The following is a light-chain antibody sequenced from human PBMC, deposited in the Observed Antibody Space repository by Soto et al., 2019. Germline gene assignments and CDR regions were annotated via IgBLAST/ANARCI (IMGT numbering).Light chain of an antibody. Sequence: DIQLTQSPSSLSASVGDRVSISCRASQSINNYLNWYQQKPGKAPKVLIFAASTLQSGVPSRFSGSGSGTDFTLTITSLQPEDFATYYCQQSYSRTFGQVTKVAIK. CDR2: AAS. CDR1: QSINNY. V-gene: IGKV1-39*01. CDR3: QQSYSRT. J-gene: IGKJ1*01.